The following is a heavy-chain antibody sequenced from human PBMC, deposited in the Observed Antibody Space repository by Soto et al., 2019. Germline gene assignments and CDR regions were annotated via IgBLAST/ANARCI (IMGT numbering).Heavy chain of an antibody. CDR1: GASIRGFY. D-gene: IGHD1-1*01. CDR2: IYATGTT. Sequence: QVQLQESGPGLVKPSETLSLTCTVSGASIRGFYWSWIRKSAGKGLEWIGRIYATGTTDYNPPLKSRVMMSVDTSKKQFSLKLRSVTAADTAVYYCVRDGTKTLRDWFDPWGQGISVTVSS. CDR3: VRDGTKTLRDWFDP. J-gene: IGHJ5*02. V-gene: IGHV4-4*07.